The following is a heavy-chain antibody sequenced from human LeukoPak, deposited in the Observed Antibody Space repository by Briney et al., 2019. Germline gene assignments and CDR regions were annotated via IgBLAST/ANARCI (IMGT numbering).Heavy chain of an antibody. CDR3: ARHPHHTVVTRWETDY. CDR1: GYSFTSYW. J-gene: IGHJ4*02. V-gene: IGHV5-51*01. D-gene: IGHD4-23*01. Sequence: GESLKISCKGSGYSFTSYWIGGVRQMPGKGLEWMGIIYPGDSDTRYSPSFQGQVTISADKSISTAYLQWSSLKASDTAMYYCARHPHHTVVTRWETDYWGQGTLVTVSS. CDR2: IYPGDSDT.